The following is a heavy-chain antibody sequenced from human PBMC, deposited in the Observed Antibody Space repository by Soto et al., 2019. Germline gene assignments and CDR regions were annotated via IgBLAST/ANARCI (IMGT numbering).Heavy chain of an antibody. CDR2: ISSSGSTI. CDR1: GFTFSSYE. Sequence: PGGSLRRSCAASGFTFSSYEMNWVRQAPGKGLEWVSYISSSGSTIYYADSVKGRFTISRDNAKNSLYLQMNSLRAEDTAVYYCAREGPFGSFDYWGQGTLVTVSS. D-gene: IGHD3-16*01. CDR3: AREGPFGSFDY. J-gene: IGHJ4*02. V-gene: IGHV3-48*03.